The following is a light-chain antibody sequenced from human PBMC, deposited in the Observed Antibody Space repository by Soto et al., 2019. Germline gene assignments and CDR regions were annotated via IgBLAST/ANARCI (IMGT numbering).Light chain of an antibody. Sequence: QSALTQPASVSGSPGQSITISCAGTSSDVGAYNYVSWYQQHPGKAPKLVIYEVGDRPSGVSNRFSGSKSGNTASLTISGLQAEDEADYYCSSYTGSTTQLFGGGTKVTVL. J-gene: IGLJ3*02. CDR2: EVG. V-gene: IGLV2-14*01. CDR1: SSDVGAYNY. CDR3: SSYTGSTTQL.